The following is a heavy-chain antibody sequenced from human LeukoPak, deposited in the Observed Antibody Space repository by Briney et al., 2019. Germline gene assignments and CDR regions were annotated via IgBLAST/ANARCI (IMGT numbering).Heavy chain of an antibody. Sequence: SVKVSCKASGGTFSSYAISWVRQAPGQGLEWMGGIIPIFGTANYAQKFQGRVTITADESTSTAYMELSSLRSEDTAVYYCARGGGLRGYYYYYYMDVWGKGTTVTISS. D-gene: IGHD4-17*01. CDR2: IIPIFGTA. CDR3: ARGGGLRGYYYYYYMDV. J-gene: IGHJ6*03. CDR1: GGTFSSYA. V-gene: IGHV1-69*13.